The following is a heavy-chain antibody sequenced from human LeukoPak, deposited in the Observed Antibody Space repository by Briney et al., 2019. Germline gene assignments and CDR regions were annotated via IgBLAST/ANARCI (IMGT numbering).Heavy chain of an antibody. CDR2: ISGSGGTGT. Sequence: GGSLRLSCAASGFTFSKAWMSWVRQAPGKGLEWVSAISGSGGTGTYYADSVKGRFTISRDNSKNTLYLQMNSLRAEDTAVYYCARGVATVTTDYWGQGTLVTVSS. CDR1: GFTFSKAW. V-gene: IGHV3-23*01. CDR3: ARGVATVTTDY. D-gene: IGHD4-17*01. J-gene: IGHJ4*02.